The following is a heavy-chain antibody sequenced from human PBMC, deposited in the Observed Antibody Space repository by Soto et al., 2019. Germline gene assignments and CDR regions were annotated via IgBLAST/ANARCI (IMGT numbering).Heavy chain of an antibody. CDR1: GASISSSNC. Sequence: QVQLQESGPGLVKPAETLSLTCAISGASISSSNCWNWVRQPPGKGLEWIGEIFQSGSTNYNPSFKSRVTISMDKPKNQFSLKLSSVTAADTAMYYCAKIAVSGLFDYWGQGILVTVSS. CDR2: IFQSGST. J-gene: IGHJ4*02. V-gene: IGHV4-4*02. CDR3: AKIAVSGLFDY. D-gene: IGHD6-19*01.